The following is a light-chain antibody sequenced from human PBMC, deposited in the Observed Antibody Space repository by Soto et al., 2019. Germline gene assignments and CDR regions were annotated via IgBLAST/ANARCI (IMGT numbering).Light chain of an antibody. CDR3: SSHAAGITSML. CDR1: SNTIETYTL. J-gene: IGLJ3*02. Sequence: QSALTQPASVAGSPGQSITISCTGISNTIETYTLVSWYQQYPGEAPNLIIYEDTKRPSGVSDRFSGFKSGYTASLTISVLHRDDDSDYFCSSHAAGITSMLFGGGTNLTVL. V-gene: IGLV2-23*01. CDR2: EDT.